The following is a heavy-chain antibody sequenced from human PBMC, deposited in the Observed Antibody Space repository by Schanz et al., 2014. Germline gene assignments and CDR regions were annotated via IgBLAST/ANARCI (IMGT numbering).Heavy chain of an antibody. CDR1: GFTVSSNH. D-gene: IGHD6-13*01. CDR3: AREQIMAAAGLVDY. J-gene: IGHJ4*01. Sequence: EGQLAESGGGLVQPGGSLRLSCAVSGFTVSSNHMNWVRQAPGKGLEWVSSISSSGSYIHYADSVKGRFTISRDNAKNTLYLQMNSLRAEDTAVYYCAREQIMAAAGLVDYWGHGTLVTVSS. CDR2: ISSSGSYI. V-gene: IGHV3-21*01.